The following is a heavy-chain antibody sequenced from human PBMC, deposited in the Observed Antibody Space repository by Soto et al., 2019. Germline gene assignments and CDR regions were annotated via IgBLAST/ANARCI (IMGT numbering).Heavy chain of an antibody. D-gene: IGHD3-22*01. Sequence: QVQLVESGGGVVQPGRSLRLSCAVSGFTFSSYALHWVRQAPGKGLEWVAVISNDGIDKYYANSVKGRFTISRDNSKKTKDMQMNSVGGVETAEYYCARDATGLIDFESRGHYEYWGQGTLVTVCS. CDR1: GFTFSSYA. CDR2: ISNDGIDK. J-gene: IGHJ4*02. V-gene: IGHV3-30*04. CDR3: ARDATGLIDFESRGHYEY.